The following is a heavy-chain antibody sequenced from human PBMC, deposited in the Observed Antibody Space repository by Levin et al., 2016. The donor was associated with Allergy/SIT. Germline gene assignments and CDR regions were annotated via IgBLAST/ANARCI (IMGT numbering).Heavy chain of an antibody. V-gene: IGHV4-59*01. J-gene: IGHJ4*02. CDR3: AAAPNPNFFDY. Sequence: SETLSLTCTVSGGFISNYYWSWIRQPPGKGLEWLGHISYTGTTTYNPSLTSRVTISLDTSNHQFSLKLNSVTAADAAVYHCAAAPNPNFFDYWGRGTLVTVSS. CDR1: GGFISNYY. D-gene: IGHD1-14*01. CDR2: ISYTGTT.